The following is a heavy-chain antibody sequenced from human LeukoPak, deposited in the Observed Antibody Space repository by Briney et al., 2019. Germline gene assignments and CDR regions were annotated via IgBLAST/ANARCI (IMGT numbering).Heavy chain of an antibody. V-gene: IGHV1-18*01. J-gene: IGHJ3*02. CDR1: GYTFTSYG. Sequence: WASVKVSCKASGYTFTSYGISWVRQAPGQGMEWMGWISAYNGNTNYAQKLQGRVNMTRDTYTSTDYMELRSLRSDDTAVYYCARDWGRDGYNFDAFDIWGQGTMVTVSS. CDR2: ISAYNGNT. D-gene: IGHD5-24*01. CDR3: ARDWGRDGYNFDAFDI.